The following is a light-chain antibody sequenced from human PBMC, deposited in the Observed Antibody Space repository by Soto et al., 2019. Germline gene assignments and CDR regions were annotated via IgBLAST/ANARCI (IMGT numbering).Light chain of an antibody. V-gene: IGKV3-20*01. CDR3: QQYGSSPLT. CDR1: QSVKSSY. J-gene: IGKJ4*01. Sequence: EIVLTQSPGTLSLSPGERATLSCRASQSVKSSYLAWYQQKPGQPPRLLIYGASTRATGIPDRFIGSGSATDFTLTITRMEPEDFAVFYCQQYGSSPLTFGVGSKVEIK. CDR2: GAS.